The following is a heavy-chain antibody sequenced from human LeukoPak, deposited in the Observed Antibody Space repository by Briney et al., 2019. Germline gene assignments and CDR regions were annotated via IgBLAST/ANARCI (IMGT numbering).Heavy chain of an antibody. CDR3: ARAREVLRFLEWFY. CDR2: INPNSGGT. J-gene: IGHJ4*02. D-gene: IGHD3-3*01. Sequence: ASVKVSCKASGYTFTGYYMHWVRQAPGQGLEWMGRINPNSGGTNYAQKFQGRVTMTRDTSISTAYMELSRLRSEDTAVYYCARAREVLRFLEWFYWGQGTLVTVSS. CDR1: GYTFTGYY. V-gene: IGHV1-2*06.